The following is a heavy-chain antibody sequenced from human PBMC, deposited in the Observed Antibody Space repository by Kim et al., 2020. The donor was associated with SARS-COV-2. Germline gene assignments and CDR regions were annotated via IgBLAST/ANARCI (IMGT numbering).Heavy chain of an antibody. D-gene: IGHD3-9*01. CDR3: ARAHAARYFDWLEGGGYFDY. CDR2: INAGNGNT. Sequence: ASVKVSCMASGYTFTSYAMHWVRQAPGQRLEWMGWINAGNGNTKYSQKFQGRVTITRDTSASTAYMELSSLRSEDTAVYYCARAHAARYFDWLEGGGYFDYWGQGTLVTVSS. J-gene: IGHJ4*02. CDR1: GYTFTSYA. V-gene: IGHV1-3*01.